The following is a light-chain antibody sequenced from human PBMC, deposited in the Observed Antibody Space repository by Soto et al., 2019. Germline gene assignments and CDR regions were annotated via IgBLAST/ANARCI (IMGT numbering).Light chain of an antibody. J-gene: IGKJ2*01. CDR2: WAS. CDR3: QQYYSTPRT. V-gene: IGKV4-1*01. CDR1: QSVLYSSNNKNY. Sequence: DIVMTQSPDSLAVSLGERATINFKSSQSVLYSSNNKNYLAWYQQKPGQPPKLLIYWASTRESGVPDRFSGSGSGTDFTLTISILQSEDVAVYYCQQYYSTPRTFGQGTKLEIK.